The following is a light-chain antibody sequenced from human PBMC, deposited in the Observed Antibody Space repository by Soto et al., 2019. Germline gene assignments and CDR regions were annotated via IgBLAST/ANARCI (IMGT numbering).Light chain of an antibody. CDR2: GAS. Sequence: EIVLTQSPGPLSLSPGERATLSCRASQSVSNIYLAWYQQKPGQAPRLLIYGASSRDTGIPDRFSGSGSGTDFTLTISRLEPEDFAVYYCQQDDNSLSTFGQGTKLEIK. CDR3: QQDDNSLST. CDR1: QSVSNIY. J-gene: IGKJ2*01. V-gene: IGKV3-20*01.